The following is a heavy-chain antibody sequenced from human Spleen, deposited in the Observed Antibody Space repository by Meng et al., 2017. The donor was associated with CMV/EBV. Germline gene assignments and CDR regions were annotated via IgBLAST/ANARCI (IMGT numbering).Heavy chain of an antibody. J-gene: IGHJ2*01. Sequence: DGWAFSAYYCSWIRLPPRKGLEGVGEINHGGYTNYNPSLKSRVTISVDTSKNQFSLKLSSVTAADTAVYYCARGYRRGLRGWYFALWGRGTLVTVSS. V-gene: IGHV4-34*01. D-gene: IGHD4-17*01. CDR2: INHGGYT. CDR1: GWAFSAYY. CDR3: ARGYRRGLRGWYFAL.